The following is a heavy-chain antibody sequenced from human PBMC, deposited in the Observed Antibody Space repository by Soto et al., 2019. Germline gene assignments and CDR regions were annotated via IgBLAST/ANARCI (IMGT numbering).Heavy chain of an antibody. CDR3: ARSVEYYDRSTGDYKVFFDF. V-gene: IGHV4-39*01. Sequence: QVQLRESGPRLVKPSETLSLTCSVSGGSITTSSYYWGWIRQTPGKGPEWIASIYYSGSTYYKPSLRSRVTIXIXTPXNQFSLKLSSVTAADTAVYYCARSVEYYDRSTGDYKVFFDFWGQGTLVTVSS. D-gene: IGHD3-9*01. CDR2: IYYSGST. CDR1: GGSITTSSYY. J-gene: IGHJ4*02.